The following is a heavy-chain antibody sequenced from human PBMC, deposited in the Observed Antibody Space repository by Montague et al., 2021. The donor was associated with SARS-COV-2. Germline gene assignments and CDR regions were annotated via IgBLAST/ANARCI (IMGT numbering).Heavy chain of an antibody. CDR2: IYNSGTT. D-gene: IGHD3-3*01. J-gene: IGHJ6*02. CDR3: ARVVRYYDFWSGYTEYYYYGMDV. V-gene: IGHV4-59*01. CDR1: GGSISSYF. Sequence: SETLSLTCTVSGGSISSYFWSWIRQPPGKGLEWIGSIYNSGTTNYSPSLKSRVTISVDTSKNQFSLKLSSVTAADTAVYYCARVVRYYDFWSGYTEYYYYGMDVWGQGTTVTVSS.